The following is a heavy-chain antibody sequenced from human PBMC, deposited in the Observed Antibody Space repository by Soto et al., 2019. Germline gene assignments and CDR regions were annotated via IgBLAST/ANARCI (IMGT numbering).Heavy chain of an antibody. CDR1: GFTFSSYW. J-gene: IGHJ6*03. CDR2: IKQDGSEK. Sequence: GSLRLSCAASGFTFSSYWMSWVRQAPGKGLEWVANIKQDGSEKYYVDSVKGRFAISRDNAKNSLYLQMNSLRAEDTAVYYCARGRYNWNHYYYYYMDVWGKGTTVTVSS. CDR3: ARGRYNWNHYYYYYMDV. D-gene: IGHD1-20*01. V-gene: IGHV3-7*01.